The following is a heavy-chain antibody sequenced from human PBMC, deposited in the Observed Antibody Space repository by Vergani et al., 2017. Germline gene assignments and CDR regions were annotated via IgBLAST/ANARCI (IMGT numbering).Heavy chain of an antibody. D-gene: IGHD6-6*01. V-gene: IGHV3-33*01. Sequence: QVQLVESGGGVVQPGRSLRLSCAASGFTFSSYGMHWVRQAPGKGLEWVAVIWYDGSNKYYADSVKGRFTIARDNSKNTLYLQMNSLRAEDTAVYYCAREGLSDSSSAFFDYWGQGTLVTVSS. CDR1: GFTFSSYG. CDR2: IWYDGSNK. CDR3: AREGLSDSSSAFFDY. J-gene: IGHJ4*02.